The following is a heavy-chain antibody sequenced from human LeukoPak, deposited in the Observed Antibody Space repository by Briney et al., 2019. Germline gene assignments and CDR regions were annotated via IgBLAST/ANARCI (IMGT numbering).Heavy chain of an antibody. CDR2: IYYSGST. J-gene: IGHJ4*02. Sequence: PSETLSLTCTVSGGSISSSSYYWGWIRQPPGKGLEWIGSIYYSGSTYYNPSLKSRVTISVDTSKNQFSLKLSSVTAADTAVYYCARSRRGPRDYWGQGTLVTVSS. CDR1: GGSISSSSYY. CDR3: ARSRRGPRDY. V-gene: IGHV4-39*01. D-gene: IGHD2-15*01.